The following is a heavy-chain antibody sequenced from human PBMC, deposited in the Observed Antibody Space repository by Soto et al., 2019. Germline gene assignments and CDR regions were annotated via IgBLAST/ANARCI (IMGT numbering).Heavy chain of an antibody. Sequence: QITLKESGPTLVKPTQTLTLTCTFSGFSLSTSGVGVGWIRQPPGKALDWLALIYWDDDKRYSPCLKSRLPTTNDTSKNQVVLTMTYMDHLDTATYYGAHRRYQGWYDFDYWGQGTLGTVSS. J-gene: IGHJ4*02. CDR3: AHRRYQGWYDFDY. D-gene: IGHD6-19*01. CDR1: GFSLSTSGVG. V-gene: IGHV2-5*02. CDR2: IYWDDDK.